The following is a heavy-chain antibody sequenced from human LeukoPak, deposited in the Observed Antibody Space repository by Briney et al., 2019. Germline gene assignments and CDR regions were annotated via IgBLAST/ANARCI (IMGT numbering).Heavy chain of an antibody. CDR2: IRHHGGNV. D-gene: IGHD5-24*01. J-gene: IGHJ3*02. CDR1: GFTFSNYG. CDR3: AKDGERATITGDAAFDI. Sequence: PGGSLRLSCGASGFTFSNYGMHWVRQAPGKGQEWVAFIRHHGGNVYYADSVKGRFTISRENSKNTLYLQMNSLRAEDTAVYYCAKDGERATITGDAAFDIWGQGTMVTVS. V-gene: IGHV3-30*02.